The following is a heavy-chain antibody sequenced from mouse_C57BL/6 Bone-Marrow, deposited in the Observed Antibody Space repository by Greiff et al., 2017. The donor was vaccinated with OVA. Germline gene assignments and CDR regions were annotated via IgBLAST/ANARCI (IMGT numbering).Heavy chain of an antibody. Sequence: VQGVESGPGLVAPSQSLSITCTVSGFSLTSYAISWVRQPPGKGLEWLGVIWTGGGTNYNSALKSRLSISKDNSKSQVFLKMNSLQTDDTARYYCARTGYDGGHVHFDYWGQGTTLTVSS. CDR1: GFSLTSYA. D-gene: IGHD2-2*01. CDR3: ARTGYDGGHVHFDY. V-gene: IGHV2-9-1*01. CDR2: IWTGGGT. J-gene: IGHJ2*01.